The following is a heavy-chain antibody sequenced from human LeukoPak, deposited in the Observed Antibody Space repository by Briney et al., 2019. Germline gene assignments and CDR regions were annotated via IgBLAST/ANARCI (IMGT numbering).Heavy chain of an antibody. CDR2: ISTYNGNT. V-gene: IGHV1-18*01. CDR1: GYTFTSSG. Sequence: ASVKVSSKTSGYTFTSSGITWVRQAPGHGLLWMGWISTYNGNTNYAQNLQGRIIMTTDTSTSTAYMELRSLRSDDTAVYYCARDTYNSGWCSDYWGQGTLVTVSS. J-gene: IGHJ4*02. CDR3: ARDTYNSGWCSDY. D-gene: IGHD6-19*01.